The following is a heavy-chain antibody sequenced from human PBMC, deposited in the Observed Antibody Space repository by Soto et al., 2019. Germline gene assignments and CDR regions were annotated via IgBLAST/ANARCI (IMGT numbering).Heavy chain of an antibody. J-gene: IGHJ4*02. CDR1: GGSFSGYY. Sequence: SETLSLTCAVYGGSFSGYYWSWIRQPPGKGLEWIGEINHSGSTNYNPSLKSRVTISVDTSKNQFSLKLSSVTAADTAVYYCARGSDDILTGYKYFDYWGQGTLVTVSS. V-gene: IGHV4-34*01. D-gene: IGHD3-9*01. CDR2: INHSGST. CDR3: ARGSDDILTGYKYFDY.